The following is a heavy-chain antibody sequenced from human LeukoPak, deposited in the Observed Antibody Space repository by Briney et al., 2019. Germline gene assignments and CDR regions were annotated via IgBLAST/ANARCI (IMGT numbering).Heavy chain of an antibody. V-gene: IGHV4-34*01. CDR1: GGSFSGYY. J-gene: IGHJ3*02. CDR3: ARAYSSSWYRGGDAFDI. Sequence: SETLSLTCAVYGGSFSGYYWSWIRQPPGKGLEWIGEINHSGSTNYNPSLKSRVTISVDTSKNQFSLKLSSVTAADTAVYYCARAYSSSWYRGGDAFDIWGQGTMVTVSS. CDR2: INHSGST. D-gene: IGHD6-13*01.